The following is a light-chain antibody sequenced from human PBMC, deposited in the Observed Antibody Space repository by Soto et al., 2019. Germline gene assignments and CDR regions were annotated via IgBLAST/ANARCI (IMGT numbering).Light chain of an antibody. V-gene: IGLV2-14*01. CDR1: SSDVGGYNY. CDR3: SSYKNSGSV. J-gene: IGLJ2*01. CDR2: EVS. Sequence: QSVLTQPASVSGSPGQSITISCTGTSSDVGGYNYVSWYQQHPDKAPKLLIYEVSNRPSGVSNRFSGSKSGNTASLTIYGLQAEDEADYYFSSYKNSGSVFGGVTKVTVL.